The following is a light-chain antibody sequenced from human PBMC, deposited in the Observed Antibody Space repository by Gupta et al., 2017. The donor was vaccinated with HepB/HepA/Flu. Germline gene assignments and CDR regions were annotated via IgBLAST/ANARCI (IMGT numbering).Light chain of an antibody. V-gene: IGLV2-14*03. Sequence: QSALTQPASVSGSPGQSITISCTGTSSDVGGYNYVSWYQQHPGKAPKRIIYVVSNRPSGVSNRFSGSKSGNTASLTCSGLHAEDEADYYCSSYTSSSTLVVFGGGTKLTVL. CDR3: SSYTSSSTLVV. CDR2: VVS. CDR1: SSDVGGYNY. J-gene: IGLJ2*01.